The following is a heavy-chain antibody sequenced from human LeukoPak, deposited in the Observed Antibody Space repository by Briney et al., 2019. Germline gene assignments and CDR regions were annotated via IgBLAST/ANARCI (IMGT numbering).Heavy chain of an antibody. CDR1: GFTFSSYE. D-gene: IGHD5-12*01. V-gene: IGHV3-48*03. CDR3: ARVRVATIFDY. J-gene: IGHJ4*02. Sequence: GGSLRLSCAASGFTFSSYEMNWVRQAPGKGLEWVSYISSSAGTIYYADSVKGRFTISRDNAKNSLYLQMNSLRAEDTAVYYCARVRVATIFDYWGQGTLVTVPS. CDR2: ISSSAGTI.